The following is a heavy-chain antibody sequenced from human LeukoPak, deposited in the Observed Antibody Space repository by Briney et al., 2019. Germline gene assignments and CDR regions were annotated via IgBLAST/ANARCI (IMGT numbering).Heavy chain of an antibody. V-gene: IGHV3-48*03. Sequence: GSLRLSCAASGFTFSSYEMNWVRQAPGKGLEWVSYISSSGSTIYNADSVKGRFTISRDNAKNSLYLQMNSLRAEDTAVYYCARQRRVAMAMNYCYYTDVWGKGTTVTISS. D-gene: IGHD5-18*01. CDR3: ARQRRVAMAMNYCYYTDV. CDR1: GFTFSSYE. CDR2: ISSSGSTI. J-gene: IGHJ6*03.